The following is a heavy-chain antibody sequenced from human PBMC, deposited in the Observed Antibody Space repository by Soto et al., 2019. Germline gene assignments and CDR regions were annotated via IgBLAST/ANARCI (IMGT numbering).Heavy chain of an antibody. CDR1: GFTFSSYA. Sequence: GGSLRLSCAASGFTFSSYAMSWVRQAPGKGLEWVSAISGSGGSTYYTDSVKGRFTISRDNSKNTLYLQMNSLRAEDTAVYYCAKDGNIVVVTAILYYFDYWGQGTLVTVSS. V-gene: IGHV3-23*01. D-gene: IGHD2-21*02. CDR3: AKDGNIVVVTAILYYFDY. J-gene: IGHJ4*02. CDR2: ISGSGGST.